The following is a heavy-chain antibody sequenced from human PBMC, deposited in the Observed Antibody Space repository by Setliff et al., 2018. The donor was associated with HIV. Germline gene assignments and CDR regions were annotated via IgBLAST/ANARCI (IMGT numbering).Heavy chain of an antibody. D-gene: IGHD6-19*01. Sequence: PSETLSLTCTVSGGSMSTYYWSWIRQPPGKGLEWIGYIYTSGSTNYNPSLRSRVTISVDTSKNHFSLRLSSVTAADTAVYYCIIAYSSGWLAPMGFDSWGQGTLVTVSS. CDR2: IYTSGST. CDR3: IIAYSSGWLAPMGFDS. V-gene: IGHV4-4*08. CDR1: GGSMSTYY. J-gene: IGHJ4*02.